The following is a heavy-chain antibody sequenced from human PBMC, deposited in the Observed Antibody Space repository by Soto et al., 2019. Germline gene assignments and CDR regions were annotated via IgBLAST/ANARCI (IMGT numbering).Heavy chain of an antibody. V-gene: IGHV2-5*02. J-gene: IGHJ1*01. CDR1: GFSLSTSGVG. Sequence: QITLKESGPTLVKPTQTLTLTCTFSGFSLSTSGVGVGWIRQPPGKALEWLALIYWDDDKRYSPSLKSRLTITKDTSKNQVVLTMTNMDPVDTATYYCAHMPDDSSGYYPSGVYFQHWGQGTLVTVSS. D-gene: IGHD3-22*01. CDR2: IYWDDDK. CDR3: AHMPDDSSGYYPSGVYFQH.